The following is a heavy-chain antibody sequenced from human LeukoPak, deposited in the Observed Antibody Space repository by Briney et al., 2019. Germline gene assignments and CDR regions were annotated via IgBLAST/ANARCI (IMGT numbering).Heavy chain of an antibody. CDR2: ISGSGGST. CDR1: GFTFTNLG. J-gene: IGHJ4*02. V-gene: IGHV3-23*01. Sequence: SGGSLRLSCAASGFTFTNLGIHWVRQAPGKGLEWVSAISGSGGSTYYADSVKGRFTISRDNSKNTLYLEMNSLRAEDTAVYHCARPPGIAAAGTTDYWGQGTLVTVSS. D-gene: IGHD6-13*01. CDR3: ARPPGIAAAGTTDY.